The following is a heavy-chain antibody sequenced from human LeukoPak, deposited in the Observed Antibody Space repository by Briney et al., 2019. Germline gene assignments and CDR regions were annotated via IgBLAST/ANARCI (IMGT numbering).Heavy chain of an antibody. V-gene: IGHV1-18*01. CDR3: ARSSVDTARERWFDP. Sequence: GASVKVSCKASGYTFTSYGISWVRQAPGQGLEWMGWISAYNGNTNYAQKLQGRVTMTTDTSTSTAYMELRSLRSDDTAVYYCARSSVDTARERWFDPWGQGTLVTVSS. D-gene: IGHD5-18*01. J-gene: IGHJ5*02. CDR1: GYTFTSYG. CDR2: ISAYNGNT.